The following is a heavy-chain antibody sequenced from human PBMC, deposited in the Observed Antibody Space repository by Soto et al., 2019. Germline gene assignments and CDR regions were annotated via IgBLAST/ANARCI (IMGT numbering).Heavy chain of an antibody. CDR2: IYSGGST. D-gene: IGHD6-13*01. CDR1: GFTVSSNY. CDR3: ARASSSYYYDGMDV. J-gene: IGHJ6*02. Sequence: GGSLRLSCAASGFTVSSNYMSWVRQAPGKGLEWVSVIYSGGSTYYADSVKGRFTISRHNSKNTLYLQMNSLRAEDTAVYYGARASSSYYYDGMDVWGQGTTVTVSS. V-gene: IGHV3-53*04.